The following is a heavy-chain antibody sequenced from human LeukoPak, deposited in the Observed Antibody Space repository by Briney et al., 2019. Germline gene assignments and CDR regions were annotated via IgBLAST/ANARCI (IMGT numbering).Heavy chain of an antibody. CDR2: VGTGGDT. D-gene: IGHD6-13*01. V-gene: IGHV3-13*01. CDR1: GFSFRNYD. J-gene: IGHJ3*02. Sequence: GGSLRLSCSASGFSFRNYDMHWVRQPTGKGLEWVSAVGTGGDTYYAGSVKGRFTVVRENVKNTLYLQMNSLRAGDTAMYYCARRSAAAGIDAFDIWGQGTMVTVSS. CDR3: ARRSAAAGIDAFDI.